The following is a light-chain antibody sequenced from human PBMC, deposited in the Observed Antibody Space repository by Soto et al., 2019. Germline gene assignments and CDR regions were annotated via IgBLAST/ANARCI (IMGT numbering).Light chain of an antibody. J-gene: IGKJ5*01. CDR2: DAS. CDR3: KQRSNWI. Sequence: IVLAQSPATLSLAPGERGALSCRASQRVSSYLAWYQQKPGQAPRLLISDASNRATGIPARFSGSGSGKDFTLTMRTVEPEDFAGYYCKQRSNWIFGQGTRVEIK. V-gene: IGKV3-11*01. CDR1: QRVSSY.